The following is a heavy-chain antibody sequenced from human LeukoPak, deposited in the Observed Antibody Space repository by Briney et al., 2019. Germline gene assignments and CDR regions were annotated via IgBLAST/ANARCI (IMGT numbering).Heavy chain of an antibody. Sequence: SETLSLTCTVSGGSISSSSYYWGWIRQPPGKGLEWIGSIYYSGTTHYNPSLKSRVTISVDTSKNQFSLRLSSVTAADTAVYYCAREVDAAAAYNWFDPWGQGTLVTVSS. CDR1: GGSISSSSYY. CDR3: AREVDAAAAYNWFDP. J-gene: IGHJ5*02. V-gene: IGHV4-39*07. CDR2: IYYSGTT. D-gene: IGHD2-2*01.